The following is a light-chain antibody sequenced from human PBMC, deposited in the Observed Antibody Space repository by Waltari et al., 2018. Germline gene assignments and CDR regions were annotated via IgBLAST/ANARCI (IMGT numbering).Light chain of an antibody. Sequence: EIVLTQSPATLSLSPGERATLSCRASQSVSSSVAWYQQRPGQAPKLLIYDASTMATCIPARFSGSGSGTDFTLTISSLEPEDFAVYYCQQRSDWPPITFGQGTRLEIK. CDR2: DAS. CDR1: QSVSSS. J-gene: IGKJ5*01. V-gene: IGKV3-11*01. CDR3: QQRSDWPPIT.